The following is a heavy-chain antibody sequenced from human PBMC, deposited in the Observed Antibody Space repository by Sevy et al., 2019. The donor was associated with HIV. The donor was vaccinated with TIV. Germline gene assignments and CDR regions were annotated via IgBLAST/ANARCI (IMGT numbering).Heavy chain of an antibody. CDR1: GFIFSSNW. Sequence: GGSLRLSCAASGFIFSSNWMSWVRQAPGKGLEWVANIKQDGSEKKYVDSVKGRFTISRDNAKNSLYLEMNSLRAEDTAVYYCARDRRTYYYDNSGYADYWGQGTLVTVSS. CDR2: IKQDGSEK. J-gene: IGHJ4*02. D-gene: IGHD3-22*01. V-gene: IGHV3-7*01. CDR3: ARDRRTYYYDNSGYADY.